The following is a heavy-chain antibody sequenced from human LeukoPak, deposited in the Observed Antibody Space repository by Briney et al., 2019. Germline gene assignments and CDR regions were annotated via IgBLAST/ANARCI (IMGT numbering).Heavy chain of an antibody. Sequence: ASVKVSCKASGYTFNSYDINLVRQATGQGLEGMGLMYPNIGNTGYAQKFQGKVSITRNTSISTDYMELSSLRSEDTAVYYCVRRRDTVTTHWIDPWGQGTLVTVSS. CDR1: GYTFNSYD. CDR2: MYPNIGNT. CDR3: VRRRDTVTTHWIDP. J-gene: IGHJ5*02. V-gene: IGHV1-8*01. D-gene: IGHD4-11*01.